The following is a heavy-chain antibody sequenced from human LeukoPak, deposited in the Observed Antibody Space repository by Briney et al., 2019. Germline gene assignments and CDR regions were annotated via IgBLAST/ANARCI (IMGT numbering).Heavy chain of an antibody. V-gene: IGHV1-8*01. Sequence: ASVKVSCKASGYAFTSYDIDWVRQATGQGLEWMGWMNPNSGNTGYAQRFQGRVTMTRDTYISTAYMELSSLRSEDTAVYYCARGRYPAAGTVYYYYYYMDVWGKGTTVTVSS. CDR2: MNPNSGNT. D-gene: IGHD6-13*01. CDR3: ARGRYPAAGTVYYYYYYMDV. CDR1: GYAFTSYD. J-gene: IGHJ6*03.